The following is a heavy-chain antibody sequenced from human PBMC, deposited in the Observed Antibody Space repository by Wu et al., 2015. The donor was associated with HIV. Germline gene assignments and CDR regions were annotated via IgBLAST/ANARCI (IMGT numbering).Heavy chain of an antibody. CDR1: GDTFTDFA. Sequence: QVQLVQSGAEVKKPGSSMKVSCRTSGDTFTDFAITWVRQAPGQGLEWMGGITPVFATINYAQKFQDRVNIIADESTSTVFMEMSGLTPEDTAVYYCARDRADLLSAFDLWGQGDSGHRVF. V-gene: IGHV1-69*12. J-gene: IGHJ3*01. CDR3: ARDRADLLSAFDL. D-gene: IGHD2/OR15-2a*01. CDR2: ITPVFATI.